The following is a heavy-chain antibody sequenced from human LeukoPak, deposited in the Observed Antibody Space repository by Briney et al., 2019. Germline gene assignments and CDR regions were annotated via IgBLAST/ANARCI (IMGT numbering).Heavy chain of an antibody. CDR1: GFTFSTYG. CDR3: AKDADTYYYDRGGGFDY. Sequence: PGGSLRLSCAASGFTFSTYGMHWVRQTAGKGLEWVAFIRYDGTIKYYADSVKGRFTISRDNSKNSLYLQMNSLRAEDTALYYCAKDADTYYYDRGGGFDYWGQGTLVTVSS. V-gene: IGHV3-30*02. CDR2: IRYDGTIK. D-gene: IGHD3-22*01. J-gene: IGHJ4*02.